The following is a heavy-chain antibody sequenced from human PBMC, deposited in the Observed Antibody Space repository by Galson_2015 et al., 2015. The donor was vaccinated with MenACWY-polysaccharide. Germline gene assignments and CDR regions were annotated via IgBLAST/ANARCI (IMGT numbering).Heavy chain of an antibody. V-gene: IGHV3-23*01. D-gene: IGHD3-3*01. CDR1: GFTFTSYA. CDR3: AKDSTDFWSVAGRFDH. Sequence: SLRLSCAASGFTFTSYAMSWVRQAPGKGLEWVSAIRSSGTNTYYADSVKGRFTISRDNSKNTLYLQMNSLRAEDTAVYYCAKDSTDFWSVAGRFDHWGPGTLVTVSS. J-gene: IGHJ5*02. CDR2: IRSSGTNT.